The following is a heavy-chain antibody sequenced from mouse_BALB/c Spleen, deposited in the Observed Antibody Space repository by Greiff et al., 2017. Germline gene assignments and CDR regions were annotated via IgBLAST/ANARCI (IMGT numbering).Heavy chain of an antibody. CDR1: GYNFTSYW. CDR2: IYPGSGST. D-gene: IGHD2-3*01. Sequence: QVQLQQPGAELVKPGTSVKLSCKASGYNFTSYWINWVKLRPGQGLEWIGDIYPGSGSTNYNEKFKSKAKLTVDTSSSTAYMQLSSLASEDSALYYCARGLLDYAMDYGGQGTSVTVAS. J-gene: IGHJ4*01. V-gene: IGHV1-55*01. CDR3: ARGLLDYAMDY.